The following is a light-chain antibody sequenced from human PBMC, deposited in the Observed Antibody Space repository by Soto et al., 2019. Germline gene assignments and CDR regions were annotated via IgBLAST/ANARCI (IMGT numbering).Light chain of an antibody. CDR1: QSVSSSY. CDR3: QQYGSSPPLT. CDR2: GAS. Sequence: EIVLTQSPGTLSLSPGERATLSCRASQSVSSSYLAWYQQKPGQAPRLLIYGASSRATGIPDRFSGSGSGKVFTLTISRLEPEDFAVYYCQQYGSSPPLTFGGGTKVEIK. V-gene: IGKV3-20*01. J-gene: IGKJ4*01.